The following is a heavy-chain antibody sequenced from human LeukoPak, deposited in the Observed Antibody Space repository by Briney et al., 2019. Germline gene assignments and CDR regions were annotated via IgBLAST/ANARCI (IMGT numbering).Heavy chain of an antibody. V-gene: IGHV4-39*01. CDR3: TRHPTRGYYDSRMDRVDY. CDR2: IYYSGCT. D-gene: IGHD3-22*01. Sequence: KPSETLSLTCTVSGGSISSNSFYWGWIRQPPGKGLEWIGNIYYSGCTYYNPSLKSRVTISVDTSENQFSLKLSSVTAADTAVYYCTRHPTRGYYDSRMDRVDYWGQGTLVTVSS. CDR1: GGSISSNSFY. J-gene: IGHJ4*02.